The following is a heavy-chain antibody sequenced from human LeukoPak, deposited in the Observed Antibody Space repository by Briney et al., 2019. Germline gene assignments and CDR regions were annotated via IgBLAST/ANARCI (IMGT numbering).Heavy chain of an antibody. J-gene: IGHJ6*03. CDR2: FDPEDGET. Sequence: ASVEVSCKVSGYTLTELSMHWVRQAPGKGLVWMGGFDPEDGETIYAQKFQGRVTMTEDTSTDTAYMELSSLRSEDTAVYYCATVAGDDFWSGNYYMDVWGKGTTVTVSS. D-gene: IGHD3-3*01. V-gene: IGHV1-24*01. CDR1: GYTLTELS. CDR3: ATVAGDDFWSGNYYMDV.